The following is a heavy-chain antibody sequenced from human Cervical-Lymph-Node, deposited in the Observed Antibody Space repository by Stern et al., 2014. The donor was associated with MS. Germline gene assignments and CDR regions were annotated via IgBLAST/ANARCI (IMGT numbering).Heavy chain of an antibody. Sequence: VQLVQSGAEVKRPGSSGKVSCKASGGSFNNYIVNWVRQAPGQGREWMGAIIPLFGTPRYSQEFQGRVTISADDSTNTASMELSSLRSQDTAIYYCSTADLATTFCNWGQGTLVSVYS. CDR3: STADLATTFCN. D-gene: IGHD2/OR15-2a*01. CDR2: IIPLFGTP. CDR1: GGSFNNYI. J-gene: IGHJ4*02. V-gene: IGHV1-69*01.